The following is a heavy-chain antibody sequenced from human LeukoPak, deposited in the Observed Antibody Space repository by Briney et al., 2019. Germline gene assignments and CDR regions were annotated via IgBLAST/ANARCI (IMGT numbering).Heavy chain of an antibody. CDR1: GFTFSSYW. Sequence: GGSLRLSCAASGFTFSSYWMSWVRQAPGKGLEWVADIKQDGSEKNYVDSVKGRFTISRDNAKNSLYLQMNSLRAEDTAVYYCTRGYSACIYWGQGTLVTVSS. CDR2: IKQDGSEK. V-gene: IGHV3-7*04. D-gene: IGHD3-9*01. CDR3: TRGYSACIY. J-gene: IGHJ4*02.